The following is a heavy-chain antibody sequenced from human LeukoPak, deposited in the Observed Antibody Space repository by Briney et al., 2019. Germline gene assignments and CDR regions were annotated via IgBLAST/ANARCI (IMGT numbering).Heavy chain of an antibody. J-gene: IGHJ3*02. CDR2: IYYSGNT. CDR1: GGSISSYY. D-gene: IGHD3-22*01. Sequence: PSETLSLTCTVSGGSISSYYWSWIRQPPGKGLEWIGYIYYSGNTNYNPSLKSLVTISVDTSKNQFSLKLSSVTAADTAVYYCAKFPYYYDSSCYYHDAFDIWGQGTMVTVSS. V-gene: IGHV4-59*08. CDR3: AKFPYYYDSSCYYHDAFDI.